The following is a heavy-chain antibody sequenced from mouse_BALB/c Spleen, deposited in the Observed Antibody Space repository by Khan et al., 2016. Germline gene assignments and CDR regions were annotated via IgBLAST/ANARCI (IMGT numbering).Heavy chain of an antibody. V-gene: IGHV1S135*01. CDR2: IDPYYGGT. D-gene: IGHD1-1*02. CDR3: AKDYYGGGEVALFAC. J-gene: IGHJ3*01. CDR1: GYSFSDYN. Sequence: VQLQQSGPELVKPGASVKVSCKASGYSFSDYNMYWVKQSHGKSLEWIGYIDPYYGGTNYNQKFKDKATLTVDKSSSTAFMHLNSLTSEDSAVDYCAKDYYGGGEVALFACWGQGTLVTVSA.